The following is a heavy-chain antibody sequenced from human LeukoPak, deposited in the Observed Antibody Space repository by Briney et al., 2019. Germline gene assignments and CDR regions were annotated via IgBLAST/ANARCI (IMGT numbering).Heavy chain of an antibody. CDR2: IYYSGST. Sequence: SETLSLTCTVSGGSISSYYWGWIRQPPGKGLEWIGYIYYSGSTNYNPSLKSRVTISVDTSKNQFSLKLNSVTAADTAVYYCAREMARGDYSFDYWGQGTLVTVSS. CDR3: AREMARGDYSFDY. V-gene: IGHV4-59*01. CDR1: GGSISSYY. D-gene: IGHD4-17*01. J-gene: IGHJ4*02.